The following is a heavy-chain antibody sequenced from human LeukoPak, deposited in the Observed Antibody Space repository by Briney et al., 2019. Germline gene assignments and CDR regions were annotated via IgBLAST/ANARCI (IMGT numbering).Heavy chain of an antibody. D-gene: IGHD3-9*01. J-gene: IGHJ4*02. V-gene: IGHV3-23*01. CDR1: GLTFGSYA. CDR3: ASLRAAATGYYFDY. Sequence: GGSLRLSCAASGLTFGSYAMGWVRQAPGKGLEWVSSLSVSGGSTYYAGSVKGRFIISRDNSKNTVYLQMNSLRAEDTAIYYCASLRAAATGYYFDYWGQGTLVTVSS. CDR2: LSVSGGST.